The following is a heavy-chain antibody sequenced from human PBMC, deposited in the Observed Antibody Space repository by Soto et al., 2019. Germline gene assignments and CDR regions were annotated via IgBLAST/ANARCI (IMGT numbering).Heavy chain of an antibody. J-gene: IGHJ5*02. V-gene: IGHV1-2*04. CDR1: GYTFTGYY. D-gene: IGHD3-10*01. Sequence: ASVKVSCKASGYTFTGYYMHWVRQAPGQGLEWMGWINPNSGGTNYAQKFQGWVTMTRDTSISTAYMELSRLRSDDTAVYYCARDLFHYYGSGSYNWFDPWGQGTLVTVSS. CDR3: ARDLFHYYGSGSYNWFDP. CDR2: INPNSGGT.